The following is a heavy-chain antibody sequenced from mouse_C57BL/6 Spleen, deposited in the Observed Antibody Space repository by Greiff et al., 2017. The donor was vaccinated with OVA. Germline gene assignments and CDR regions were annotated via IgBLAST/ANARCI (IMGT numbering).Heavy chain of an antibody. V-gene: IGHV14-4*01. Sequence: EVQLQQSGAELVRPGASVKLSCTASGFNIKDDYMHWVKQRPEQGLEWIGWIDPENGDTEYASKFQGKATITADTSSNTAYLQLSSLTSEDTAVYYCTRLGWLLHYYAMDDWGQGTSVTVSS. CDR1: GFNIKDDY. CDR2: IDPENGDT. D-gene: IGHD2-3*01. CDR3: TRLGWLLHYYAMDD. J-gene: IGHJ4*01.